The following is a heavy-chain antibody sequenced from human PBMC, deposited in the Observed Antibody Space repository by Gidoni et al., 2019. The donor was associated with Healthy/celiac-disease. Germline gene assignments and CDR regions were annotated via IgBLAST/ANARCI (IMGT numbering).Heavy chain of an antibody. CDR1: GGTFSSYT. D-gene: IGHD2-15*01. Sequence: QVQLVQSGAEVKKPGSSVKVSCKASGGTFSSYTISWVRQAPGQGLEWMGRIIPILGIANYAQKFQGRVTITADKSTSTAYMELSSLRSEDTAVYYCARAYCSGGSCYPPYYFDYWGQGTLVTVSS. CDR2: IIPILGIA. V-gene: IGHV1-69*02. CDR3: ARAYCSGGSCYPPYYFDY. J-gene: IGHJ4*02.